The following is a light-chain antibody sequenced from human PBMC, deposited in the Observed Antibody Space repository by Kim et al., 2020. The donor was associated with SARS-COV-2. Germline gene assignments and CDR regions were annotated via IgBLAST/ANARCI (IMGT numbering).Light chain of an antibody. Sequence: QAGLTQPPSVSRDLRQTATLTCTGNSSNVGNQGAAWLQQHQGHPPKLLSYRDNNRPSGISERLSASRSGNTASLTITGLQPEDEADYYCSAWDSSLSVWVFGGGTQLTVL. CDR3: SAWDSSLSVWV. J-gene: IGLJ3*02. CDR1: SSNVGNQG. CDR2: RDN. V-gene: IGLV10-54*01.